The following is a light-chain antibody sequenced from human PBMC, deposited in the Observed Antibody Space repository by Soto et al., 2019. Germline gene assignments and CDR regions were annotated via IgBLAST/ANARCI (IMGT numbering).Light chain of an antibody. V-gene: IGKV3-11*01. CDR1: QSVSTY. CDR2: DAS. Sequence: EIVLTQSTATLSLSRGQRATLSCRASQSVSTYLAWYQQKPGQAPRLLIYDASTRATGIPARFSGSGFGTDYTLTISSVEPEDFAVYYCQQRSNWPPTWTFGQGTKVEIK. CDR3: QQRSNWPPTWT. J-gene: IGKJ1*01.